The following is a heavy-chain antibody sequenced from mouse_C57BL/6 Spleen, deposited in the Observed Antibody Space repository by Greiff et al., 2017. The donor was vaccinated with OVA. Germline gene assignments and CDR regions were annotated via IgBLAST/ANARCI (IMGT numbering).Heavy chain of an antibody. CDR3: ARRTYYGSSYYFDY. CDR1: GFTFSDYG. J-gene: IGHJ2*01. Sequence: EVHLVESGGGLVKPGGSLKLSCAASGFTFSDYGMHWVRQAPEKGLEWVAYISSGSSTIYYADTVKGRFTISRDNAKNTLFLQMTSLRSEDTAMYYCARRTYYGSSYYFDYWGQGTTLTVSS. D-gene: IGHD1-1*01. V-gene: IGHV5-17*01. CDR2: ISSGSSTI.